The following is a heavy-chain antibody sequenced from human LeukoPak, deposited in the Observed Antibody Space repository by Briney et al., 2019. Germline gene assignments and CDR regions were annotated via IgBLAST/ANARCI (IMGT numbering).Heavy chain of an antibody. Sequence: GGSLRLSCEASGFLSRSSAMLWVRQAPGKGLVWVSRINSDASGTSYADSVKGRFTISRDNAKNTLYLQMNSLRAEDTAVYYCARNSEQQPKVDYYYYMDVWGKGTTVTISS. CDR1: GFLSRSSA. CDR3: ARNSEQQPKVDYYYYMDV. J-gene: IGHJ6*03. D-gene: IGHD6-13*01. V-gene: IGHV3-74*01. CDR2: INSDASGT.